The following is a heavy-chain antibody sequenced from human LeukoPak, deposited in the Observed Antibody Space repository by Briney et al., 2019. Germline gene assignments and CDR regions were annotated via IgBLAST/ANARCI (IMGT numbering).Heavy chain of an antibody. V-gene: IGHV1-69*06. CDR3: ARTDSNNYYQHDY. CDR2: IMPLFGTA. D-gene: IGHD3-22*01. Sequence: ASVKVSCKASGGTFSRNDISWVRQAPGQGLEWMGGIMPLFGTAKSAQKFQGRVTITADKSTSTAYMELSSLRSEDTAVYYCARTDSNNYYQHDYWDQGTLVTVSS. J-gene: IGHJ4*02. CDR1: GGTFSRND.